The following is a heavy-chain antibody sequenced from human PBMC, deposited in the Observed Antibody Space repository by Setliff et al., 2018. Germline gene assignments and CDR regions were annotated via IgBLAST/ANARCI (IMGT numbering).Heavy chain of an antibody. D-gene: IGHD2-15*01. J-gene: IGHJ4*02. CDR1: GDSMSGDS. CDR3: AKGGTYRYFDY. CDR2: VFPNGAA. V-gene: IGHV4-59*01. Sequence: KSSETLSLTCTVSGDSMSGDSIWAWIRLPPGRGLEFMGYVFPNGAAKYDPSLKSRLAISVDTSKNQFSLKLPSVTVADTAIYYCAKGGTYRYFDYWGQGTPVTVSS.